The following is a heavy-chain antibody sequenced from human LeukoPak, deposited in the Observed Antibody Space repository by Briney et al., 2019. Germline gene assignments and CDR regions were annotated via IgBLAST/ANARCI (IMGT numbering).Heavy chain of an antibody. CDR2: ISSNGGST. D-gene: IGHD2-15*01. CDR3: VKDRNIVVVVAATLLLDN. V-gene: IGHV3-64D*06. Sequence: GGALRLSCSASGFTFSSYAMHWVREAPGKGLEYVSAISSNGGSTYYADSVKGGFTISRDNSKNTLYLQMSSLRAEDTAVYYCVKDRNIVVVVAATLLLDNWGPGTRVTVSS. J-gene: IGHJ4*02. CDR1: GFTFSSYA.